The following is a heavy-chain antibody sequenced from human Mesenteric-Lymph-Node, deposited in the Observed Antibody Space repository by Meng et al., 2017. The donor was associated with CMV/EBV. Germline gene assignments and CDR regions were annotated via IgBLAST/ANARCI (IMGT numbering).Heavy chain of an antibody. Sequence: GESLKISCAASGFTFSSYAMHWVRQAPGKGLEWVAFIRYDGNYKYYLDSVKGRFTISRDNSKNTLYLQMNSLRAEDTAVYYCTTWRTPGYWGQGTLVTVSS. D-gene: IGHD1-14*01. CDR1: GFTFSSYA. CDR2: IRYDGNYK. CDR3: TTWRTPGY. V-gene: IGHV3-30*02. J-gene: IGHJ4*02.